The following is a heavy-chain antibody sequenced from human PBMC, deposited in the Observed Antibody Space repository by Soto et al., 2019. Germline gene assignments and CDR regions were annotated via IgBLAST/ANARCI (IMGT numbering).Heavy chain of an antibody. CDR2: IYTSGST. V-gene: IGHV4-4*07. CDR1: GGSISSYY. J-gene: IGHJ6*02. D-gene: IGHD6-6*01. CDR3: ARSSIHSSSSASLYYYYGMDV. Sequence: PSETLSLTCAVSGGSISSYYWSWIRQPAGKGLEWIGRIYTSGSTNYNPSLKSRVTMSVDTSKNQFSLKLSSVTAADTAVYYCARSSIHSSSSASLYYYYGMDVWGQGTTVTVSS.